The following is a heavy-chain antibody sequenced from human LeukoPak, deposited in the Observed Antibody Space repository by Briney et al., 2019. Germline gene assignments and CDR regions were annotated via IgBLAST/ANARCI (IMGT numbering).Heavy chain of an antibody. D-gene: IGHD5-12*01. CDR1: GFTFSAYG. CDR2: IGTTAK. J-gene: IGHJ5*02. CDR3: TKAPTGPEYSDNWRFGYNWFDP. Sequence: PGGSLRLSCVASGFTFSAYGMSWVRQAPGKGLEWVSGIGTTAKYYADSVKGRFTISRDNSRNTLYQQMNSLRAEDTAIYYCTKAPTGPEYSDNWRFGYNWFDPWGQGTLVTVSS. V-gene: IGHV3-23*01.